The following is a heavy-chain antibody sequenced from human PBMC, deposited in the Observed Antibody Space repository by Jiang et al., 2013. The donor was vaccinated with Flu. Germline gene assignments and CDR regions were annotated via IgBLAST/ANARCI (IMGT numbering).Heavy chain of an antibody. Sequence: CTVSGGSISSYYWSWIRQPPGKGLEWIGYIYYSGSTNYNPSLKSRVTISVDTSKNQFSLKLSSVTAADTAVYYCARGGGDYLYYGMDVWGQGTTVTVSS. CDR1: GGSISSYY. V-gene: IGHV4-59*01. D-gene: IGHD4-17*01. J-gene: IGHJ6*02. CDR2: IYYSGST. CDR3: ARGGGDYLYYGMDV.